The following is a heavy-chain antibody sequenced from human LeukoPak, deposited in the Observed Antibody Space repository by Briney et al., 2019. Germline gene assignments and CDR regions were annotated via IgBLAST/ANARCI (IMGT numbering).Heavy chain of an antibody. V-gene: IGHV4-61*01. CDR1: SGSVSSGSYY. D-gene: IGHD5-18*01. J-gene: IGHJ4*02. Sequence: SETLSLTCTVSSGSVSSGSYYWSWIRQPPGKGLEWIGYISYSGSTNYNPSLKSRLTMSVDRSKNQFSLKLSSVTAADTAVYYCATDRLYRGYSYGFDYWGQGTLVTVSS. CDR3: ATDRLYRGYSYGFDY. CDR2: ISYSGST.